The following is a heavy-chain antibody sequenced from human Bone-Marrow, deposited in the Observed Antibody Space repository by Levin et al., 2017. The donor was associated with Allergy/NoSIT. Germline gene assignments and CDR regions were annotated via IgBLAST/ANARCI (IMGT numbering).Heavy chain of an antibody. V-gene: IGHV3-9*01. CDR2: ISWNSGSI. CDR1: GFTFDDYA. CDR3: AKFHGGQDCISTSCYDTYPTYYGMDV. Sequence: GGSLRLSCAASGFTFDDYAMHWVRQAPGKGLEWVSGISWNSGSIGYADSVKGRFTISRDNAKNSLYLQMNSLRAEDTALYYCAKFHGGQDCISTSCYDTYPTYYGMDVWGQGTTVTVSS. D-gene: IGHD2-2*01. J-gene: IGHJ6*02.